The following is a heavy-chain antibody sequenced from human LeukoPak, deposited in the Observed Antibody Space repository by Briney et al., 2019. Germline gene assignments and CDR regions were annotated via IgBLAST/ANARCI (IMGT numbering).Heavy chain of an antibody. J-gene: IGHJ5*02. D-gene: IGHD3-3*01. V-gene: IGHV4-39*07. CDR3: ARGQAVVRFLEWLSPPWFDP. CDR2: IYYSGST. Sequence: KTSETLSLTCTVSGGSISSSSYYWGWIRQPPGKGLEWIGSIYYSGSTYYNPSLKSRVTISVDTSKNQFSLKLSSVTAADTAVYYCARGQAVVRFLEWLSPPWFDPWGQGTLVTVSS. CDR1: GGSISSSSYY.